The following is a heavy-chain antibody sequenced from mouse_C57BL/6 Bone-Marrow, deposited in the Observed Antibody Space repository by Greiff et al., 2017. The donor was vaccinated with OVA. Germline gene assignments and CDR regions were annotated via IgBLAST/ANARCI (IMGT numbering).Heavy chain of an antibody. Sequence: DVKLQESGGGLVQPGGSLKLSCAASGFTFSDYYMYWVRQTPEKRLEWVAYISNGGGSTYYPDTVKGRFTISRDNAKNTLYLQMSRLKSEDTAMYYCARPYGNYRTWFAYWGQGTLVTVSA. CDR3: ARPYGNYRTWFAY. CDR1: GFTFSDYY. J-gene: IGHJ3*01. V-gene: IGHV5-12*01. CDR2: ISNGGGST. D-gene: IGHD2-10*02.